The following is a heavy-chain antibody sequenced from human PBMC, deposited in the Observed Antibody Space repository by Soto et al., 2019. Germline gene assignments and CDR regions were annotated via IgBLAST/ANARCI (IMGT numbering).Heavy chain of an antibody. J-gene: IGHJ4*02. Sequence: SETLSLTCAVYGGSFSGYYWSWIRQPPGKGLEWIGEINHSGSTNYNPSLKSRVTISVDTSKNQFSLKLSSVTAADTAVYYCARGEAIRGKGNYDISTGPPPFDYWGQGTLVTVSS. D-gene: IGHD3-9*01. CDR2: INHSGST. CDR3: ARGEAIRGKGNYDISTGPPPFDY. V-gene: IGHV4-34*01. CDR1: GGSFSGYY.